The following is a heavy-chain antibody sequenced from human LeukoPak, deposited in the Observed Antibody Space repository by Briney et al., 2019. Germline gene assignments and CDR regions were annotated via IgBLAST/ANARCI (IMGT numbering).Heavy chain of an antibody. CDR1: GHTFTSYD. Sequence: ASVKVSCKASGHTFTSYDINWVRQATGQGLEWMGWMNPNSGNTGYAQKFQGRVTMTRNTSISTAYMELSSLRSEDTAVYYCARGGRYYYGMDVWGQGTTVTVSS. V-gene: IGHV1-8*01. D-gene: IGHD1-26*01. CDR2: MNPNSGNT. J-gene: IGHJ6*02. CDR3: ARGGRYYYGMDV.